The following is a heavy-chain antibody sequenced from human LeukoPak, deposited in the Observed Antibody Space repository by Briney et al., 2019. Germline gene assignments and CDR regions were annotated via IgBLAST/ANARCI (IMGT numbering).Heavy chain of an antibody. CDR3: ARDRYGSGGD. V-gene: IGHV4-59*01. D-gene: IGHD3-10*01. J-gene: IGHJ4*02. Sequence: SETLSLTCTVSGGSISSYYRSWIRQPPGKGLEWIGYIYYSGSTNYNPSLKSRVTISVDTSKNQFSLKLSSVTAADTAVYYCARDRYGSGGDWGQGTLVTVSS. CDR1: GGSISSYY. CDR2: IYYSGST.